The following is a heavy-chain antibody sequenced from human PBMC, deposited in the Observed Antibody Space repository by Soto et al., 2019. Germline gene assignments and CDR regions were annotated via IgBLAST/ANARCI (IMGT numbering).Heavy chain of an antibody. D-gene: IGHD6-6*01. V-gene: IGHV2-5*02. CDR1: GFSLSTSGVG. J-gene: IGHJ4*02. Sequence: QITLKESGPTLVKPTQTLTLTCTFSGFSLSTSGVGVGWIRQPPGKALEWLALIYWDDDKRYSSSLNSRLTITKDTSKNQVDLTMPNMDPVDTATYYCAHSRPPRLLDYWGQGTLVTVSS. CDR3: AHSRPPRLLDY. CDR2: IYWDDDK.